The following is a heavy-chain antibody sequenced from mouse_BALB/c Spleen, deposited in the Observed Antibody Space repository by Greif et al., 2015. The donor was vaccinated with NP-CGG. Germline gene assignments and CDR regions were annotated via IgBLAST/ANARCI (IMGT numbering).Heavy chain of an antibody. CDR2: IYPSDSYT. CDR3: TTARTTVDY. V-gene: IGHV1-69*02. D-gene: IGHD3-1*01. J-gene: IGHJ4*01. CDR1: GYTFTSYR. Sequence: QVQLQQSGAELVRPGASVKLSCKASGYTFTSYRINWVKQRPGQGLEWIGNIYPSDSYTNYNQKFKDKATLTVDKSSSTAYMQLSSPTSEDSAVYYCTTARTTVDYWGQGTSVTVSS.